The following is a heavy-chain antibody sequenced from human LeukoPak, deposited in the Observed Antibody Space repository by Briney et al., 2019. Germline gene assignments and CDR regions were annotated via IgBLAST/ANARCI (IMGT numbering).Heavy chain of an antibody. J-gene: IGHJ4*02. CDR2: INHSGST. D-gene: IGHD3-16*02. V-gene: IGHV4-34*01. CDR3: ARGRYYDYVWGSYRPYYFDY. Sequence: PSETLSLTCAVYGGSFSGYYWSWIRQPPGKGLEWIGEINHSGSTNYNPSLESRVTISVDTSKNQFSLKLSSVTAADTAVYYCARGRYYDYVWGSYRPYYFDYWGQGTLVTVSS. CDR1: GGSFSGYY.